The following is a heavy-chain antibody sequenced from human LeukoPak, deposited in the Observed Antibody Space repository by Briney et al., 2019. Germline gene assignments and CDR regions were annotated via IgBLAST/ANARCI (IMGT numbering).Heavy chain of an antibody. V-gene: IGHV1-2*02. J-gene: IGHJ4*02. Sequence: ASVKVSCKASGYTFTSYGISWVRQAPGQGLEWMGWINPNSGGTNYAQKFQGRVTMTRDTSISTAYMELSRLRSDDTAVYYCARDPRWYGYYFDYWGQGTLVTVSS. D-gene: IGHD6-13*01. CDR2: INPNSGGT. CDR3: ARDPRWYGYYFDY. CDR1: GYTFTSYG.